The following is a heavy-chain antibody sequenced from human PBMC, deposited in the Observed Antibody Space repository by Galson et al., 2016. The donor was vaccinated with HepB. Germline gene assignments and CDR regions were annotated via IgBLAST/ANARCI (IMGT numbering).Heavy chain of an antibody. CDR2: IWFDGSRK. CDR3: ARGRSGSSWVAEEDY. V-gene: IGHV3-33*01. CDR1: GFTFSSYG. Sequence: SLRLSCAASGFTFSSYGMHWVRQAPGKGLEWVAIIWFDGSRKSYADSVEGRFTVSRDNSKNTLDMEMNNLRAEDTAVYYCARGRSGSSWVAEEDYWGQGTLVTVSS. J-gene: IGHJ4*02. D-gene: IGHD6-13*01.